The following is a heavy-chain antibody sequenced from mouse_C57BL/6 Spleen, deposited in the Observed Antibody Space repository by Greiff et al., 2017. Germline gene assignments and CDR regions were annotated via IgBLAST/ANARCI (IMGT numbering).Heavy chain of an antibody. V-gene: IGHV1-7*01. CDR1: GYTFTSYW. J-gene: IGHJ3*01. CDR3: ATGPYEGLFCAY. D-gene: IGHD2-3*01. CDR2: INPSSGYT. Sequence: QVQLQQPGAELAKPGASVKLSCKASGYTFTSYWMHWVKQRPGQGLEWIGYINPSSGYTKYNQKFKDKATLTVDKSSSTAYMQLRSLTYEDSAVYYCATGPYEGLFCAYWGQGTLVTVSA.